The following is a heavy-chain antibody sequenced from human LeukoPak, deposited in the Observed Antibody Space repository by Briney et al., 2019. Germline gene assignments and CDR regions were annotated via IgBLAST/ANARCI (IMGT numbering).Heavy chain of an antibody. Sequence: GGSLRLSCAASGFTFSSYWMHWVRQAPGKGLVGVSRINDDGSTTSYADSVKGRFTISRDNAKNTVYLQLNSLRAEDTAVYYCARGGAYSYGYVGYWGQGTLVTVSS. V-gene: IGHV3-74*01. CDR1: GFTFSSYW. J-gene: IGHJ4*02. CDR2: INDDGSTT. D-gene: IGHD5-18*01. CDR3: ARGGAYSYGYVGY.